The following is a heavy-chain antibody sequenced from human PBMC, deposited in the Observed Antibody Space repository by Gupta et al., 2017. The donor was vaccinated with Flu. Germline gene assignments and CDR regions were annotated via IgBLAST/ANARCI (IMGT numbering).Heavy chain of an antibody. CDR1: GLTSSDHY. V-gene: IGHV3-72*01. CDR2: IRNQARSYST. Sequence: EVQLVESGGGSVQPGGSLRLSCVGSGLTSSDHYMDWVRQAPGKGLEWVGRIRNQARSYSTEYAASVKGRFTISRDESRNSPDLQMNSLKTEDTAVYYCARVTTSGSIFDYDYWGRGTLVTVSS. CDR3: ARVTTSGSIFDYDY. J-gene: IGHJ4*02. D-gene: IGHD1-26*01.